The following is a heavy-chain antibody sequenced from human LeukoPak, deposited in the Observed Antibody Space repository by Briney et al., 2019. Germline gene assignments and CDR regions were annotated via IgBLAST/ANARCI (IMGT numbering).Heavy chain of an antibody. CDR1: GFTVSSNY. J-gene: IGHJ4*02. Sequence: GGSLRLSCAASGFTVSSNYMSWVRQAPGKGLEWVSVIYSGGSTYYADSVKGRFTISRDNSKNTLYLQMNSLRAEDTAVYYCAREDLTGEDFDYWGQGTLVTVSS. CDR3: AREDLTGEDFDY. V-gene: IGHV3-53*01. D-gene: IGHD7-27*01. CDR2: IYSGGST.